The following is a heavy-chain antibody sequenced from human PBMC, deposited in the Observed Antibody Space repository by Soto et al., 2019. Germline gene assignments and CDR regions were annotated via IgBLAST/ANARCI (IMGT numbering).Heavy chain of an antibody. J-gene: IGHJ6*02. Sequence: SETLSLTCAVYDGSFTGFHWTWIRRPPGKGLEWIGEIKHSGSTNYNPSLTRRVTISVDTSKNQFSLKLNSVTAADTAVYYCARGVPFGLYSMDVWGQGTTVTVSS. CDR3: ARGVPFGLYSMDV. V-gene: IGHV4-34*01. D-gene: IGHD2-15*01. CDR1: DGSFTGFH. CDR2: IKHSGST.